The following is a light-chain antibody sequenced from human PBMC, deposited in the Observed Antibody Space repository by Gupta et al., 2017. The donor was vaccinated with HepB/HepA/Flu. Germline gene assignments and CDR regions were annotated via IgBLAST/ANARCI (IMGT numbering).Light chain of an antibody. CDR1: QSVNNY. Sequence: EIVLTQSPATLSLSPGERATLSCRASQSVNNYLVWYQQKAGQAPRLLIYDASNRATGIPARFSGSGSGTDFTLTISSREPEDFAVYYGQQRYNWWTFGQGTKVEI. CDR2: DAS. V-gene: IGKV3-11*01. J-gene: IGKJ1*01. CDR3: QQRYNWWT.